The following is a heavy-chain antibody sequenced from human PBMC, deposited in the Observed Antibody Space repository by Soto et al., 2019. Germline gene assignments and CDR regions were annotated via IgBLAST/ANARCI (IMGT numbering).Heavy chain of an antibody. J-gene: IGHJ6*02. CDR2: MNPINGAA. CDR3: GRGPSPRAPAGGTPYYYAMDV. V-gene: IGHV1-8*02. Sequence: SSVKVSCKASGYDFTAYDINWVRQASGQGLEWMGWMNPINGAAGSARRFQGRISMTRNTATGTAYLEFTSLRSDDSAVYCCGRGPSPRAPAGGTPYYYAMDVWGQRTTVTVSS. CDR1: GYDFTAYD. D-gene: IGHD6-13*01.